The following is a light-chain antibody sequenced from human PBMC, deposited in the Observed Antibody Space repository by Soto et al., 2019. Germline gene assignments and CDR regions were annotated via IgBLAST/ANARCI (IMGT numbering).Light chain of an antibody. Sequence: QSALTQPASVSDSPGQSITISCTGTSSDVGGSNHVSWYQQHPGKAPKLMIYDVTNRPSGGSHRFSGSKSGSTASLIISGLQAEDEADYYCVSFTSSTTYVFGTGTKLTVL. CDR1: SSDVGGSNH. J-gene: IGLJ1*01. CDR2: DVT. CDR3: VSFTSSTTYV. V-gene: IGLV2-14*01.